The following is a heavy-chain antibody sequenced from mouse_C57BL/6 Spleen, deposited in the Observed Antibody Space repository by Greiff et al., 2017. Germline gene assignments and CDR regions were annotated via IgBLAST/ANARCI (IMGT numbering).Heavy chain of an antibody. Sequence: EVKLQQSGPELVKPGASVKISCKASGYTFTDYYMNWVKQSHGKSLEWIGDINPNNGGTSYNQKFKGKATLTVDKSSSTAYMELRSLTSEDSAVYYCARGDDGYRGDYAMDYWGQGTSVTVSS. CDR3: ARGDDGYRGDYAMDY. CDR1: GYTFTDYY. CDR2: INPNNGGT. D-gene: IGHD2-3*01. V-gene: IGHV1-26*01. J-gene: IGHJ4*01.